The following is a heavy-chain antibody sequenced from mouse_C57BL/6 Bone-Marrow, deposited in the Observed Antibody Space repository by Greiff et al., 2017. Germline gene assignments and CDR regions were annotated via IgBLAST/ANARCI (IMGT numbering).Heavy chain of an antibody. CDR3: ASGRGNYGFDY. V-gene: IGHV1-69*01. Sequence: QVQLQQPGAELVMPGASVKLSCKASGYTFTSYWMHWVKQRPGQGLEWIGEIDPSDSYTNYNQKFKGKSTLTVDKSSSTAYMQLSSLTSEDSAVYYCASGRGNYGFDYWGQGTTLTVSS. J-gene: IGHJ2*01. CDR2: IDPSDSYT. D-gene: IGHD2-1*01. CDR1: GYTFTSYW.